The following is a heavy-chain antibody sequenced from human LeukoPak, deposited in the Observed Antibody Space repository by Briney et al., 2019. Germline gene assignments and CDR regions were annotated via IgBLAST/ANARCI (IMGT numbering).Heavy chain of an antibody. D-gene: IGHD3-16*02. J-gene: IGHJ4*02. CDR3: ARGADDYVWGIYRYITTGFDY. CDR1: GYTFTSYG. V-gene: IGHV1-18*04. CDR2: ISAYNGNT. Sequence: ASVKLSCKASGYTFTSYGISWVRQAPGQGLEWMGWISAYNGNTNYAQKLQGRVTMTTDTSTSTAYMELRSLRSDDTAVYYCARGADDYVWGIYRYITTGFDYWGQGTLVTVSS.